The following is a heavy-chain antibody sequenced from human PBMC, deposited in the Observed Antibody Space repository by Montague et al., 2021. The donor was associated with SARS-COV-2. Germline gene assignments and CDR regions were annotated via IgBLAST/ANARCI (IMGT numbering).Heavy chain of an antibody. J-gene: IGHJ6*02. CDR2: INHSGST. V-gene: IGHV4-34*01. Sequence: SETLSLTCAVYGGSFSGYYWSWIRHPPGKGLEWIGEINHSGSTNYDPPLMSRVTISVDTSTNQFSLKLSSVTAADTAVYYCARVRYYGSGTSLGMDVWGQGTTVTVSS. D-gene: IGHD3-10*01. CDR3: ARVRYYGSGTSLGMDV. CDR1: GGSFSGYY.